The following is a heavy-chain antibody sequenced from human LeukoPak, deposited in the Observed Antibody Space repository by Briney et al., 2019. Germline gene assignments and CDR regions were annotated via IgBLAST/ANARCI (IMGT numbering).Heavy chain of an antibody. Sequence: SETLSLTCTVSGGSISSSSEYWGWIRQPPGKGLEWIGSIYYSGSTYYNPSLKSRVTISVDTSKNQFSLKLSSATAADTAVYYCARGLTNHDYDDYGFVYCGQGTLVTVSS. V-gene: IGHV4-39*07. CDR3: ARGLTNHDYDDYGFVY. J-gene: IGHJ4*02. CDR1: GGSISSSSEY. D-gene: IGHD4-17*01. CDR2: IYYSGST.